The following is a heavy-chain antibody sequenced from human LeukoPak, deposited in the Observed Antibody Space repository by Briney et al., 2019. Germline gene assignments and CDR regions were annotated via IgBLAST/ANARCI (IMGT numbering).Heavy chain of an antibody. D-gene: IGHD1-1*01. CDR2: LYTSGGT. CDR3: ARVTEGTYYFDY. Sequence: SQTLSLTCTVSGGSISSGIYYWSWIRQPAGKGLEWIGRLYTSGGTNYNPSLTGRVTISLDTSKNQFSLKLTSVTAADTAVYYCARVTEGTYYFDYWGQGTLVTVSS. CDR1: GGSISSGIYY. J-gene: IGHJ4*02. V-gene: IGHV4-61*02.